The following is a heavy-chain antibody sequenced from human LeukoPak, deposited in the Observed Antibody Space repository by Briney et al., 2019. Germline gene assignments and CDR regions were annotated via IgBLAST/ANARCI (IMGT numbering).Heavy chain of an antibody. CDR3: ARDGARYRGSYYNDY. J-gene: IGHJ4*02. V-gene: IGHV3-64*01. CDR2: ISGNGGTT. D-gene: IGHD1-26*01. CDR1: GFTFSSYD. Sequence: GGSLRLSCAASGFTFSSYDMQWVRQAPGKGLEYVSAISGNGGTTYYANSVKGRFTISRDNSKNTLYLQMGSLRAEDMAVYYCARDGARYRGSYYNDYWGQGTLVTVSS.